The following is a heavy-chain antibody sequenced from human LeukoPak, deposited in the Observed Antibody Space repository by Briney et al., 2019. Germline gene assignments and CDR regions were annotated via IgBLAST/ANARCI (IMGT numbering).Heavy chain of an antibody. J-gene: IGHJ4*02. D-gene: IGHD2-21*02. CDR3: AKSLVTLYYFDY. V-gene: IGHV1-69*13. CDR2: IIPVFGTA. CDR1: GGTFSSYG. Sequence: SVKVSCKTSGGTFSSYGISWVRQAPGQGLEWMGGIIPVFGTAIYAQKFQGRVTITADESTSTAYMELSSLRYEDTAVYYCAKSLVTLYYFDYWGQGTLVTVSS.